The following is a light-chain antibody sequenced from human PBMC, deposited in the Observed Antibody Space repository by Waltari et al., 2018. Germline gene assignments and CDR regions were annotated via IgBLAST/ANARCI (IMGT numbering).Light chain of an antibody. Sequence: DIQMTQSPSSLSASVGDRVTITCRASQSISSNLVWYRQKRGRAPKLLIYAASSLQSWVPSRFSGSGSGTDFTLAISSLQPEDFATYYCQQSYSTPRTFGGGTKVEIK. CDR1: QSISSN. CDR2: AAS. J-gene: IGKJ4*01. CDR3: QQSYSTPRT. V-gene: IGKV1-39*01.